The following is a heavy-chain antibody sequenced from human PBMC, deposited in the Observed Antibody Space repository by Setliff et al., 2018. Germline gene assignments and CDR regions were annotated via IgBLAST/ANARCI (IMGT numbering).Heavy chain of an antibody. D-gene: IGHD6-19*01. CDR1: GFTFSSYS. CDR2: ISSSSAYI. Sequence: GGSLRLSCAASGFTFSSYSMNWVRQAPGKGLEWVSSISSSSAYIYYADSVKGRFTISRDNAKNSVYLQMNSLRGEDTAVYYCAGGRGWRFDDWGQGTLVTVSS. V-gene: IGHV3-21*04. J-gene: IGHJ4*02. CDR3: AGGRGWRFDD.